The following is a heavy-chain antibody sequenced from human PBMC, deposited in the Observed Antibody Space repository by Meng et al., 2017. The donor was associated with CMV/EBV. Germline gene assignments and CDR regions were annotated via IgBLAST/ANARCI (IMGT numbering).Heavy chain of an antibody. CDR2: ISGSGGST. D-gene: IGHD3-16*01. J-gene: IGHJ6*02. Sequence: GESLKISCAASGFTFSSYAMSWVRQAPGTGLEWVSAISGSGGSTYYADSVKGRFTISRDNSKNTLYLQMNSLRAEDTAVYYCAKDPSWGGPVNYYYYGMDVWGQGTTVTVSS. CDR1: GFTFSSYA. V-gene: IGHV3-23*01. CDR3: AKDPSWGGPVNYYYYGMDV.